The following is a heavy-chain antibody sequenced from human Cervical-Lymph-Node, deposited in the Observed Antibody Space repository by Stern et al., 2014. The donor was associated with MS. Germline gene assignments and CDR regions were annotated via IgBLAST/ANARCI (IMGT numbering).Heavy chain of an antibody. CDR3: TTPLINVSRRVRKDA. D-gene: IGHD5/OR15-5a*01. Sequence: EVQLVESGGGLAKPGGSLRLSCAGSGFSFNNAWMTWVRQVPGRGLEWVGRIKSETDGATTDYAAPVKGRFSISRNRTENTLYLQMSSLKIEDTAVYYCTTPLINVSRRVRKDAWGQGTTVTVSS. CDR2: IKSETDGATT. CDR1: GFSFNNAW. V-gene: IGHV3-15*01. J-gene: IGHJ6*02.